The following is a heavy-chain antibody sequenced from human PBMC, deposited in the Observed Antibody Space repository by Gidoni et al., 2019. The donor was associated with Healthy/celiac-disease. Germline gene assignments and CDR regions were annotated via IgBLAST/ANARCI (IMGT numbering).Heavy chain of an antibody. CDR2: IYYGGST. CDR1: GGSISSSSYY. Sequence: QLQLQESGPGLVKPSETLSLTCTVSGGSISSSSYYWGWIRQPPGKGLEWIGSIYYGGSTYYNPSLKSRVTISVDTSKNQFSLKLSSVTAADTAVYYCASDSSSWYDSWGQGTLVTVSS. CDR3: ASDSSSWYDS. V-gene: IGHV4-39*01. J-gene: IGHJ5*01. D-gene: IGHD6-13*01.